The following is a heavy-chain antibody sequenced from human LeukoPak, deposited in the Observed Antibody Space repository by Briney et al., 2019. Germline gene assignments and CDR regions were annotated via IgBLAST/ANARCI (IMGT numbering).Heavy chain of an antibody. CDR2: IIPIFGTA. CDR3: ARGLLTTYYYDSSGYYPFDY. Sequence: ASVKVSCKASGGTFSGYAISWVRQAPGQGLEWMGGIIPIFGTANYAQKFQGRVTITTDESTSTAYMELSSLRSEDTAVYYCARGLLTTYYYDSSGYYPFDYWGQGTLVTVSS. V-gene: IGHV1-69*05. J-gene: IGHJ4*02. D-gene: IGHD3-22*01. CDR1: GGTFSGYA.